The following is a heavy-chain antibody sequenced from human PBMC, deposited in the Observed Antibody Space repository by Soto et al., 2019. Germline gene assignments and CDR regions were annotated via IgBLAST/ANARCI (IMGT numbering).Heavy chain of an antibody. J-gene: IGHJ4*02. CDR2: ISGSGGST. CDR1: GFTFSSYA. Sequence: GGSLRLSCAASGFTFSSYAMSWVRQAPGKGLEWVSAISGSGGSTYYADSVKGRFTISRDNSKNTLYLQMNSLRAEDTVVYYCTNLHVVVAARDFDYWGQGTLVTVSS. D-gene: IGHD2-15*01. CDR3: TNLHVVVAARDFDY. V-gene: IGHV3-23*01.